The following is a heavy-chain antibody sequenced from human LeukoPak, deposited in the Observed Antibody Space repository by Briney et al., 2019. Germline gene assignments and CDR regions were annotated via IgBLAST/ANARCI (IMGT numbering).Heavy chain of an antibody. J-gene: IGHJ4*02. V-gene: IGHV5-51*01. CDR1: GYSFTSYW. Sequence: GESLKISCKGSGYSFTSYWIGWVRQMPGKGLEWMGIIYPGDSDTRYSPSFQGQVTISADKSISTAYLQWSSLKASDTAMYYCARIKALSITWYYYFDYWGQGTLVTVSS. CDR2: IYPGDSDT. D-gene: IGHD3-10*01. CDR3: ARIKALSITWYYYFDY.